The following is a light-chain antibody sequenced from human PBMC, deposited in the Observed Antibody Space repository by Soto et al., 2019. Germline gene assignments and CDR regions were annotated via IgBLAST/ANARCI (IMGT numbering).Light chain of an antibody. CDR1: QSVSSSY. J-gene: IGKJ1*01. V-gene: IGKV3-20*01. CDR3: QQYGSSPPT. CDR2: GAS. Sequence: EIVLTQSPGTLSLSPGEGDTLSCRASQSVSSSYLAWYQQKPGQAPRLIIYGASSRATGIPDRFSGSRSGTDFTLTISRLEPEDVAVYYCQQYGSSPPTLGQGTKVDI.